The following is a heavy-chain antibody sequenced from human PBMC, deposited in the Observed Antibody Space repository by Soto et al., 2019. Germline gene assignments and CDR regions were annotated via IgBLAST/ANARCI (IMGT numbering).Heavy chain of an antibody. CDR3: ARDRRIDILPGYYPNDAFDI. J-gene: IGHJ3*02. Sequence: PSETLSLTCTVSGGSISSGDYYWSWIRQPPGKGLEWIGYIYYSGSTYYNPSLKSRVTISVDTSKNQFSLKLSSVTAADTAVYYCARDRRIDILPGYYPNDAFDIWGQGTMVT. V-gene: IGHV4-30-4*01. D-gene: IGHD3-9*01. CDR2: IYYSGST. CDR1: GGSISSGDYY.